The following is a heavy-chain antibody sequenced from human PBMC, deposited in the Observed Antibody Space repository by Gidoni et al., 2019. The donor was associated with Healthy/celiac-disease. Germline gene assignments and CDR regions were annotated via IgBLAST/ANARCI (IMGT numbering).Heavy chain of an antibody. V-gene: IGHV3-49*05. CDR1: GFTFGDYA. CDR2: IRSKAYGGTT. D-gene: IGHD6-19*01. Sequence: EVQLVESGGGLVKPGRSLRLSCTASGFTFGDYAMSWFRQAPGKGLEWVGFIRSKAYGGTTEYAASVKGRFTISRDDSKSIAYLQMNSLKTEDTAVYYCTTGLRGIAVAGRVGYWGQGTLVTVSS. J-gene: IGHJ4*02. CDR3: TTGLRGIAVAGRVGY.